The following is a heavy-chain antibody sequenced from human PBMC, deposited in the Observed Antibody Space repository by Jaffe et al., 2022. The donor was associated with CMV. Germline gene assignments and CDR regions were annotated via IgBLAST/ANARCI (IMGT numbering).Heavy chain of an antibody. J-gene: IGHJ4*02. CDR1: GYSFTSYW. V-gene: IGHV5-10-1*03. Sequence: EVQLVQSGAEVKKPGESLRISCKGSGYSFTSYWISWVRQMPGKGLEWMGRIDPSDSYTNYSPSFQGHVTISADKSISTAYLQWSSLKASDTAMYYCARQRGRDHYDSSEGEGYWGQGTLVTVSS. CDR3: ARQRGRDHYDSSEGEGY. CDR2: IDPSDSYT. D-gene: IGHD3-22*01.